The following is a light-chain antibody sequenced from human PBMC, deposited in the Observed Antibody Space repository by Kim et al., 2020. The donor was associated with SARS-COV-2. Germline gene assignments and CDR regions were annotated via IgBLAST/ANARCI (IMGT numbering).Light chain of an antibody. CDR2: DVS. CDR1: SSDIGTYNY. V-gene: IGLV2-14*03. CDR3: SSYSGRGYV. J-gene: IGLJ1*01. Sequence: QSALTQPASVSGSPGQSITISCTGTSSDIGTYNYVSWYQQHPGNAPKVVIYDVSNRPSGVSNRFSGSKSGDTASLTISGLQADDESDYYCSSYSGRGYVFGTGTKVTVL.